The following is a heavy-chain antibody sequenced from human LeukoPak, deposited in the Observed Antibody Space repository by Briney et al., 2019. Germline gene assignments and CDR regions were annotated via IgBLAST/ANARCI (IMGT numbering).Heavy chain of an antibody. Sequence: SETLFLTCTVSGGSISSYYWSWIRQPAGKGLEWIGRIYTSGSTNYNPSLKSRVTMSVDTPKNQFSLRPTSVTAADTAVYYCARGTPHYYGSGSYYIRRFDPWGQGTLVTVSS. J-gene: IGHJ5*02. CDR2: IYTSGST. D-gene: IGHD3-10*01. CDR1: GGSISSYY. CDR3: ARGTPHYYGSGSYYIRRFDP. V-gene: IGHV4-4*07.